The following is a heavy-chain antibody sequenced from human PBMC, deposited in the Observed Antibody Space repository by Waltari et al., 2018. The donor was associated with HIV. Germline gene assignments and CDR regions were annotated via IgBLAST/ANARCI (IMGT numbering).Heavy chain of an antibody. CDR3: ARGPTAMVTFDS. Sequence: QVQLQESGPGLVKPSQTLSLTCTVSGGSISGGGYYWSWVRQPAGKGLEWIGRSHASGRTNYNPSLRSRVTISVDASKNQFSLKFTSVTAADTAVYFCARGPTAMVTFDSWGQGTLVTVSS. J-gene: IGHJ4*02. V-gene: IGHV4-61*02. D-gene: IGHD5-18*01. CDR2: SHASGRT. CDR1: GGSISGGGYY.